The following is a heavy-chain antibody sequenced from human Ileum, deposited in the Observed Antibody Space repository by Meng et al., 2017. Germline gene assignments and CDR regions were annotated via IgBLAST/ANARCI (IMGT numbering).Heavy chain of an antibody. V-gene: IGHV4-4*02. CDR1: GGSISSNTY. CDR2: ISHSGSA. D-gene: IGHD4-23*01. Sequence: ESGPVVVWPWGTSSLTCAVSGGSISSNTYWSWVRQPPGKGLEWIGQISHSGSAYYNPSLKSRVTMSVDKSKSQFSLMLTSVTAADTAIYYCARHGGYSQDFWGQGTLVTVSS. CDR3: ARHGGYSQDF. J-gene: IGHJ4*02.